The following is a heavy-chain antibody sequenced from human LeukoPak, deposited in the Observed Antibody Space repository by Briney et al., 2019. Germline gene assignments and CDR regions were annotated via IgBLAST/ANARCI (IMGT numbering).Heavy chain of an antibody. V-gene: IGHV4-34*01. D-gene: IGHD3-3*01. J-gene: IGHJ4*02. CDR1: GGSFSGYY. CDR3: ARPGSGYYKGPFDY. CDR2: INHSGST. Sequence: SETLSLTCAVYGGSFSGYYWSWIRQPPGKGLEWIGEINHSGSTNYNPSLKSRVTISADTSKNQFSLKLSSVTAADTAVYYCARPGSGYYKGPFDYWGQGTLVTVSS.